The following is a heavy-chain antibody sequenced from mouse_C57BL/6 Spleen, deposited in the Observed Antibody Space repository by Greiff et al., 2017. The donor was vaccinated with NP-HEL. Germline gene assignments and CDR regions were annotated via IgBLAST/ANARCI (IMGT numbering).Heavy chain of an antibody. CDR1: GYAFSSYW. CDR2: IYPGDGDT. V-gene: IGHV1-80*01. D-gene: IGHD1-1*01. CDR3: ARDYHYGSSPDY. J-gene: IGHJ2*01. Sequence: QVHVKQSGAELVKPGASVKISCKASGYAFSSYWMNWVKQRPGKGLEWIGQIYPGDGDTNYNGKFKGKATLTADKSSSTAYMQLSSLTSEDSAVYFCARDYHYGSSPDYWGQGTTLTVSS.